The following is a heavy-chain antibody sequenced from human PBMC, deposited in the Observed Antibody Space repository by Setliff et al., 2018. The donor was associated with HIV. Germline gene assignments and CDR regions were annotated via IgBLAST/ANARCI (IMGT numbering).Heavy chain of an antibody. Sequence: SETLSLTCNVSGGSFRSGSYYWTWIRQPAGKGLEWIGHFYTSRITNYNPSLKSRVAISLDTSKNQFSLKLSSVTAADTAVYYCAREAGYCSSISCYRNYFDYWGQGTLVTSPQ. D-gene: IGHD2-2*01. J-gene: IGHJ4*02. CDR3: AREAGYCSSISCYRNYFDY. CDR1: GGSFRSGSYY. V-gene: IGHV4-61*09. CDR2: FYTSRIT.